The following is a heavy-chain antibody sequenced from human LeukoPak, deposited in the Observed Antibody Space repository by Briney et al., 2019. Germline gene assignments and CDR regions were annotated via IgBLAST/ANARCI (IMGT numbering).Heavy chain of an antibody. V-gene: IGHV3-21*01. CDR3: GRISSAHLRAPNPIEY. CDR2: ISSSSSYI. Sequence: PGGSLRLSCAASGFTFSSYSMNWVRQAPGKGLEWVSSISSSSSYIYYADSVRGRFTISRDNAKNSLYLQMNSLRAEDTAVYYCGRISSAHLRAPNPIEYWGQGTLVTVSS. D-gene: IGHD2-15*01. J-gene: IGHJ4*02. CDR1: GFTFSSYS.